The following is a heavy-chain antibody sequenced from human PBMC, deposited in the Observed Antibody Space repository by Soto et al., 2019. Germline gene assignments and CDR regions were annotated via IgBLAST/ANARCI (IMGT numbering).Heavy chain of an antibody. CDR3: ARVGMGARHAFDI. CDR2: INHSGST. D-gene: IGHD1-26*01. CDR1: GGSFSGYY. J-gene: IGHJ3*02. Sequence: SETLTLTCAVYGGSFSGYYWSWIRQPPGKGLEWIGEINHSGSTNYNPSLKSRVTISVDTYKNQFSLKLSSVTAADTAVYYCARVGMGARHAFDIWGQGTMVT. V-gene: IGHV4-34*01.